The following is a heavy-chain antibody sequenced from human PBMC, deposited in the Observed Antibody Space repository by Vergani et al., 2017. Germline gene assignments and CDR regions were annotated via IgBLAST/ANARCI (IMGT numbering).Heavy chain of an antibody. CDR3: ARGSRYCSGGSCYFDAFDI. D-gene: IGHD2-15*01. Sequence: QVQLQESGSGLVKPSQTLSLTCAVSGGSISSGGYSWSWIRQPPGKGLEWIGYIYHSGSTYYNPSLKSRVTISVDRSKNQFSLKLSSVTAADTAVYYCARGSRYCSGGSCYFDAFDIWGQGTMVTVSS. J-gene: IGHJ3*02. CDR2: IYHSGST. CDR1: GGSISSGGYS. V-gene: IGHV4-30-2*01.